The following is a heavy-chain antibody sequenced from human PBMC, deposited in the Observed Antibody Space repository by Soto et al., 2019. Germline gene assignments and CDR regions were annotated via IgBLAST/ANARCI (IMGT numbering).Heavy chain of an antibody. D-gene: IGHD6-6*01. Sequence: GGSLRLSRAASGFTFSGSAMHWVRQASGKGLEWVGRIRSKANSYATAYAASVKGRFTISRDDSMNTAYLQMNSLKTADSAVYYCTRHGRQLGSANCWGQGTLVTVSS. J-gene: IGHJ4*02. V-gene: IGHV3-73*01. CDR1: GFTFSGSA. CDR3: TRHGRQLGSANC. CDR2: IRSKANSYAT.